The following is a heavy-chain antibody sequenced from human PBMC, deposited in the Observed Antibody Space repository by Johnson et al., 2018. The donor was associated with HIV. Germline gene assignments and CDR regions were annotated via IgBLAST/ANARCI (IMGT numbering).Heavy chain of an antibody. CDR1: GFSFGDYY. CDR3: AKDTRYYDSSGYPTEAFDI. J-gene: IGHJ3*02. Sequence: QVQLVESGGGLVKPGGSLRLSCAASGFSFGDYYMSWIRQAPGKGLEWISYISSDGSTIDYADSVKGRFTISRDNAKNSLYLQMNSLRTEDTAFYYCAKDTRYYDSSGYPTEAFDIWGQGTMVTVSS. D-gene: IGHD3-22*01. CDR2: ISSDGSTI. V-gene: IGHV3-11*01.